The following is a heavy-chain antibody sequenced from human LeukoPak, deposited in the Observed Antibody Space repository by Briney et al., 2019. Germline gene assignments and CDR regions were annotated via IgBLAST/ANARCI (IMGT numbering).Heavy chain of an antibody. J-gene: IGHJ3*02. D-gene: IGHD2-15*01. CDR1: GYTFTGYY. Sequence: ASVKVSCKASGYTFTGYYMHWVRQAPGQGLEWMGWINPNSGGTNYAQKFQGRVTMTRDTSISTAYMELSRLRSDDTAVYYCARVVVVVAATYDAFDIWGQGTMVTVSS. CDR3: ARVVVVVAATYDAFDI. CDR2: INPNSGGT. V-gene: IGHV1-2*02.